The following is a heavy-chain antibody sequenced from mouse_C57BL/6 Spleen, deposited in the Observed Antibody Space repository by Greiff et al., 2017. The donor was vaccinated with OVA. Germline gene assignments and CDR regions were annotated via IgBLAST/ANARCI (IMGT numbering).Heavy chain of an antibody. CDR3: AKDYGYDDDY. J-gene: IGHJ2*01. CDR1: GYTFTSYT. V-gene: IGHV1-4*01. CDR2: INPSSGYT. Sequence: QVQLQHSGAELARPGASVKMSCKASGYTFTSYTMHWVKQRPGQGLEWIGYINPSSGYTKYNQKFKDKATLTADKSSSTAYMQLSSLTSEDSAVYYCAKDYGYDDDYWGQGTTLTVSS. D-gene: IGHD2-2*01.